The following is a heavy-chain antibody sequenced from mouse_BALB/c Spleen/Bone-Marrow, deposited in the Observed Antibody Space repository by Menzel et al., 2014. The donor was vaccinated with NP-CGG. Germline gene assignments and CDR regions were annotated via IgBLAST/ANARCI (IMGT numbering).Heavy chain of an antibody. CDR1: GYTFTAYV. J-gene: IGHJ4*01. CDR2: INPYNDGT. Sequence: LVESGPELVKPGAPVKMSCKASGYTFTAYVMHWVKQKPGQGLEWIGYINPYNDGTKYNEMFKGKATLTSDKSSSTAYMELSSLTSEDSAVYYCAREGGLRRGDYYAMDYWGQGTSVTVSS. CDR3: AREGGLRRGDYYAMDY. D-gene: IGHD2-4*01. V-gene: IGHV1-14*01.